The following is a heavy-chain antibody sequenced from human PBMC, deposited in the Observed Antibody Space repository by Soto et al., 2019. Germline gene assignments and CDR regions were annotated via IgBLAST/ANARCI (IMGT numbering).Heavy chain of an antibody. Sequence: GESLKISCKGSGYIFSSYWIGWVRQMPGKGLEWMGRIDPSDSYTNYSPSFQGHVTISADKSISTAYLQWSSLKASDTAMYYCARHQTIFGVVITNYYYYGMDVWGQGTTVTVSS. V-gene: IGHV5-10-1*01. CDR2: IDPSDSYT. CDR1: GYIFSSYW. J-gene: IGHJ6*02. D-gene: IGHD3-3*01. CDR3: ARHQTIFGVVITNYYYYGMDV.